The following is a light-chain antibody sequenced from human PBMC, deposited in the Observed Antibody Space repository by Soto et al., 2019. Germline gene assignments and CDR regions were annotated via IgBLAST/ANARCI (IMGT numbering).Light chain of an antibody. CDR1: SSDVGSYNL. CDR2: EGS. Sequence: QSALTQPASVSGSPGQSITISCTGTSSDVGSYNLVSWYQQHPGKAPKLMIYEGSKRPSGVSDRFSGSKSGNTSSLTISGLHAEDEADYYCCSYAGRGTFVFGTGTKLTVL. J-gene: IGLJ1*01. CDR3: CSYAGRGTFV. V-gene: IGLV2-23*01.